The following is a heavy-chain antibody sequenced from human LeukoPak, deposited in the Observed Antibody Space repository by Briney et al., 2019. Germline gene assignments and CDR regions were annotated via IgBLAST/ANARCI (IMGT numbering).Heavy chain of an antibody. J-gene: IGHJ6*03. CDR1: GGSISSYY. CDR3: ARNNPCSSTSCYRNYYYYYYMDV. Sequence: PSETLSLTCTVSGGSISSYYWSWIRQPPGKGLEWIGYIYYSGSTNYNPSLKSRVTISVDTSKNQFSLKLSSVTAADTAVYCCARNNPCSSTSCYRNYYYYYYMDVWGKGTTVTVSS. V-gene: IGHV4-59*01. D-gene: IGHD2-2*01. CDR2: IYYSGST.